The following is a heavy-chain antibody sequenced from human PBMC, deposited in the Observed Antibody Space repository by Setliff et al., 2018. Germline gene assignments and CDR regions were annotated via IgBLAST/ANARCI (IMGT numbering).Heavy chain of an antibody. J-gene: IGHJ4*02. CDR1: GDTSTTYA. D-gene: IGHD6-6*01. Sequence: ASVKVSCKASGDTSTTYAIHWVRQAPGQGLEWMGWINPNSGGTNYAQKLRGRVTMTTDTSTSTAYMELRSLRSDDTAVYYCAREQLVDRGFDYWGQGTLVTVSS. CDR2: INPNSGGT. CDR3: AREQLVDRGFDY. V-gene: IGHV1-18*01.